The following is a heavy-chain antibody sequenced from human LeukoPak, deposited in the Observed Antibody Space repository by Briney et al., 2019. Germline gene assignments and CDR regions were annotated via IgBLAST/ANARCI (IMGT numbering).Heavy chain of an antibody. D-gene: IGHD2-8*01. J-gene: IGHJ4*02. Sequence: PGGSLRLSCSFSGFIATSNYMAWVRQSAGKGLQWISFIYGGGNTLYADSERDRFSISRDNSKSTLYLQMNSLRVEDTAVYYCATGGRSGMAFDFWGQGTLVTVSS. CDR3: ATGGRSGMAFDF. V-gene: IGHV3-53*01. CDR2: IYGGGNT. CDR1: GFIATSNY.